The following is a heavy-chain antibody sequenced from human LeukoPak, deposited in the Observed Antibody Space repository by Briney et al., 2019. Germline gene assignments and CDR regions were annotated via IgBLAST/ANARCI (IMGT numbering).Heavy chain of an antibody. J-gene: IGHJ5*02. Sequence: GGSLRLSCAASGFTLSSYAMSWVRQAAGKGLEWGSVVSGSGGSTFYADSVKGRFTISRDNSKNTLYLRMNSLRAEDTAVYYCAKEGVLAATIYNWFDPWGQGTLVTVSS. V-gene: IGHV3-23*01. CDR1: GFTLSSYA. CDR2: VSGSGGST. D-gene: IGHD2-15*01. CDR3: AKEGVLAATIYNWFDP.